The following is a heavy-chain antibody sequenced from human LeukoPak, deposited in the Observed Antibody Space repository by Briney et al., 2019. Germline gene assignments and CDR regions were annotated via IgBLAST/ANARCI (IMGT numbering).Heavy chain of an antibody. D-gene: IGHD2-2*01. V-gene: IGHV1-2*02. CDR3: ARDGVPDIVVVPAAMSGWFDP. CDR1: GYTFTGYY. Sequence: ASVKVSCKASGYTFTGYYMHWVRQAPGQGREWMGWINPNSGGTNYAQKFQGRVTMTRDTSISTAYMELSRLRSDDTAVYYCARDGVPDIVVVPAAMSGWFDPWGQGTLVTVSS. CDR2: INPNSGGT. J-gene: IGHJ5*02.